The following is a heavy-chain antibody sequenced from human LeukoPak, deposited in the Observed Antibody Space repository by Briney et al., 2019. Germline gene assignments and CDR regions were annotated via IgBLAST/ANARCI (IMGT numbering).Heavy chain of an antibody. D-gene: IGHD3-9*01. CDR3: ATGLIGRQQVAYYTDV. J-gene: IGHJ6*03. V-gene: IGHV1-24*01. Sequence: ASVKVSCKVSGYTLTELSMHWVRQAPGKGLEWMGGFDPEDGETIYAQKFQGRVTMTEDTSTDTAYMELSSLRSEDTAVYYCATGLIGRQQVAYYTDVWGKGTTVTISS. CDR2: FDPEDGET. CDR1: GYTLTELS.